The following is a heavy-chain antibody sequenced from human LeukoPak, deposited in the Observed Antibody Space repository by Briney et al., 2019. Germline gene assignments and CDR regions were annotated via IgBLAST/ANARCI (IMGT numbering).Heavy chain of an antibody. J-gene: IGHJ4*02. CDR2: IKQDGSKK. D-gene: IGHD5-24*01. Sequence: GGSLSLSCLASGFPSSSYWMPWVRQAPGKGLKWVANIKQDGSKKSYVDSVKGRFTISRDNAKNSLYLQMNSLRAEDTAIYYCTRVGYIDEGIDYWGQGTLVTVSS. CDR3: TRVGYIDEGIDY. V-gene: IGHV3-7*04. CDR1: GFPSSSYW.